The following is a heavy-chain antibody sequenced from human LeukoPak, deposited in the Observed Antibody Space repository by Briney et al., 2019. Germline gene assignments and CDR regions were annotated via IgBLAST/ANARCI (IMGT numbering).Heavy chain of an antibody. Sequence: GGSLRLSCAASGFTFSSYSMNWVRQAPGKGLEWVSSISSSSSYIYYADSVKGRFTISRDNATNSLYLQMNSLRAEDTAVYYCARDIGAAADWFDPWGQGTLVTVSS. CDR1: GFTFSSYS. D-gene: IGHD6-13*01. J-gene: IGHJ5*02. CDR2: ISSSSSYI. V-gene: IGHV3-21*01. CDR3: ARDIGAAADWFDP.